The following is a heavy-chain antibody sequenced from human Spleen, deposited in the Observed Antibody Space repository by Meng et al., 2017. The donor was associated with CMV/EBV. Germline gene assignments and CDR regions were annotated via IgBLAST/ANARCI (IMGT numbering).Heavy chain of an antibody. Sequence: GGSLRLSCVVSGFTFSSYAMTWVRQAPGKGLEWVSGVSGGSDGIYYADSVKGRFSISRDNSKNTLFLQMNSLRAEDTAVYYCARAFPFDYWGQGALVTVSS. CDR3: ARAFPFDY. CDR1: GFTFSSYA. J-gene: IGHJ4*02. D-gene: IGHD2/OR15-2a*01. CDR2: VSGGSDGI. V-gene: IGHV3-23*01.